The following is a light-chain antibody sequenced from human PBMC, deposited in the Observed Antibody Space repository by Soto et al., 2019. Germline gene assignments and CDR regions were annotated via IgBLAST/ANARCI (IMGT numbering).Light chain of an antibody. J-gene: IGKJ5*01. CDR3: QQRSNWIT. CDR2: DAS. CDR1: QSLSSY. Sequence: IVLTQSPGTLSVSPGERATLSCTASQSLSSYLAWYQQKPGQAPRLLIYDASNRATGIPARFSGSGSGTDFTLTISSLEPEDFAVYYCQQRSNWITFGQGTRLEIK. V-gene: IGKV3-11*01.